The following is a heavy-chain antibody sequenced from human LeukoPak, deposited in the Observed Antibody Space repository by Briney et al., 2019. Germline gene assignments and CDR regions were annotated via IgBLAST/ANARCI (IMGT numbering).Heavy chain of an antibody. J-gene: IGHJ3*02. D-gene: IGHD6-13*01. CDR2: IYYSGST. CDR3: AREGAAAASGAFDI. V-gene: IGHV4-59*01. Sequence: PSETLSLTCTVSGGSISSYYWSWIRQPPGKGLEWIGYIYYSGSTNYNPSLKSRVTISVDTSKNQFSLKLSSVTAADTAVYYCAREGAAAASGAFDIWGQGTMVTVSS. CDR1: GGSISSYY.